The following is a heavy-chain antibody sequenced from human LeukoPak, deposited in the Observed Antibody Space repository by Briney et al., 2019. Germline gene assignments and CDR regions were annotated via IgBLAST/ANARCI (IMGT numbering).Heavy chain of an antibody. CDR2: ISPSSNYI. V-gene: IGHV3-21*01. J-gene: IGHJ3*02. D-gene: IGHD2/OR15-2a*01. Sequence: GGSLRLSCAASGFTFSNYGMNWVRQAPGKGLEWVSSISPSSNYIYYADSVKGRFTISRGNAKNSLYLQMNSLRAEDTAVYYCARLSTSYAFDIWGQGTMVTVSS. CDR1: GFTFSNYG. CDR3: ARLSTSYAFDI.